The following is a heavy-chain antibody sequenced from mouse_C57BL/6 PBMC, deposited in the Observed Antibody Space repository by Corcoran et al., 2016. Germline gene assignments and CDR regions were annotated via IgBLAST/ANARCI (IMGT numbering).Heavy chain of an antibody. J-gene: IGHJ3*01. Sequence: EVQLQQSGPELVKPGASVKISCKASGYTFTDYYMNWVKQSHGKSLEWIGDINPNNGGTSYNQKFKGKATLTVDKSSSTAYMELRSLTSEDSAVYYCARDGGNLAWFAYGGQGTLVTVSA. D-gene: IGHD2-1*01. CDR3: ARDGGNLAWFAY. CDR1: GYTFTDYY. V-gene: IGHV1-26*01. CDR2: INPNNGGT.